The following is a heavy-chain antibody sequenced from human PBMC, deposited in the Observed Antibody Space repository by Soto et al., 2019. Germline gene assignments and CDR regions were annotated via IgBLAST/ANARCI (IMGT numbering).Heavy chain of an antibody. CDR3: ARMEGMDQWAYSFDY. CDR1: GFTFSDFA. Sequence: EVQVLESGGGLVQPGGSLRLSCAATGFTFSDFAMSWVRQPPWKGLEWVSRIYGGGNGPHYADSVKGRVTIARDNSKIALNLKMNSLRAEDTAVYYCARMEGMDQWAYSFDYWGQGTLVIVSS. D-gene: IGHD2-2*03. V-gene: IGHV3-23*01. CDR2: IYGGGNGP. J-gene: IGHJ4*02.